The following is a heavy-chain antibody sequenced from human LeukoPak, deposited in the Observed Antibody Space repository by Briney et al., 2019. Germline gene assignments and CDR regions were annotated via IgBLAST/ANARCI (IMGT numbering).Heavy chain of an antibody. CDR2: MFYSGST. D-gene: IGHD3-22*01. CDR1: GGSVSSSSYF. J-gene: IGHJ3*01. CDR3: AVAGVRHYDRSGLYAFDF. V-gene: IGHV4-39*01. Sequence: KPSETLSLTCTVSGGSVSSSSYFWGWIRQPPGKGLEWIGSMFYSGSTHYYPSLKSRVTISVDTSKNQFFLKLHSVTAADTAVYYCAVAGVRHYDRSGLYAFDFWGQGTMVTVSS.